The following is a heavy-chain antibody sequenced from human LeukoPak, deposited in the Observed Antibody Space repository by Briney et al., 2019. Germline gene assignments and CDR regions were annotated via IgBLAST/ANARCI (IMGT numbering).Heavy chain of an antibody. J-gene: IGHJ4*02. V-gene: IGHV3-30-3*01. CDR3: AKDHRWLVDY. CDR1: GFTFGTYS. D-gene: IGHD6-19*01. CDR2: ISSAGTII. Sequence: GGSLRLSCAASGFTFGTYSMHWVRQAPGKGLEWVAIISSAGTIINYADSVRGRFSISRDNSRNTLYLQMDSLRSEDTAVYYCAKDHRWLVDYWGQGTLVTVSS.